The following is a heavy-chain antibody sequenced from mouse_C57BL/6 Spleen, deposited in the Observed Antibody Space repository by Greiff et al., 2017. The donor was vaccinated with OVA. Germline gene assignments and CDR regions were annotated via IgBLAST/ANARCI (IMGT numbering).Heavy chain of an antibody. D-gene: IGHD2-1*01. CDR1: GYSITSGYY. V-gene: IGHV3-6*01. CDR2: ISYDGSN. J-gene: IGHJ2*01. Sequence: EVQLQQSGPGLVKPSQSLSLTCSVTGYSITSGYYWNWIRQFPGNKLEWMGYISYDGSNNYNPSLKNRISITRDTSKNQFFLKLNSVTTEDTATYYCAREDGNYDNYFDYWGQGTTLTVSS. CDR3: AREDGNYDNYFDY.